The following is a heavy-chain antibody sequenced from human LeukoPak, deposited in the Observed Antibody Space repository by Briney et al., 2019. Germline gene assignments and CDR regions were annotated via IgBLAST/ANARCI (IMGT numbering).Heavy chain of an antibody. V-gene: IGHV3-30*03. D-gene: IGHD6-19*01. CDR1: GFNFGSFG. CDR3: TRDVRDEYTSGWYPIGY. J-gene: IGHJ4*02. CDR2: ILYDGVNK. Sequence: GGSLRLSCTASGFNFGSFGMHWVRQAPGKGLEWVALILYDGVNKHYADSVKGRFTISRDNAKNSLYLQMNSLRGEDTAVYYCTRDVRDEYTSGWYPIGYWGQGTLVTVSS.